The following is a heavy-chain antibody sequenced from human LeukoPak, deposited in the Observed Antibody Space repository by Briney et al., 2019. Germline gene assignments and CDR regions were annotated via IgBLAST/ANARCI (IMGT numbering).Heavy chain of an antibody. CDR3: ARGSGYYNDAFDI. CDR2: IWYDGSNK. V-gene: IGHV3-33*01. D-gene: IGHD3-22*01. CDR1: GFTFSSYG. Sequence: QPGRSLRLSCAASGFTFSSYGMHWVRQAPGKGLEWVAVIWYDGSNKYHADSVKGRFTISRDNSKNTLYLQMNSLRAEDTAVYYCARGSGYYNDAFDIWGQGTMVTVSS. J-gene: IGHJ3*02.